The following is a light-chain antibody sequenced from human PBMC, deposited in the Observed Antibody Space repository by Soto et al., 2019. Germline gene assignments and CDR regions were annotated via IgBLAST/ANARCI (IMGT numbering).Light chain of an antibody. CDR3: QQRSNWPPGLT. CDR2: DAS. CDR1: QSVSSY. J-gene: IGKJ4*01. Sequence: EIVLTQSPATLSLSPGERATLSCRASQSVSSYLAWYQQKPGQAPRFLIYDASNRATGIPARFSGSGSGTDFHLTISSLEPEDFAVDYCQQRSNWPPGLTFGGGTKVEIK. V-gene: IGKV3-11*01.